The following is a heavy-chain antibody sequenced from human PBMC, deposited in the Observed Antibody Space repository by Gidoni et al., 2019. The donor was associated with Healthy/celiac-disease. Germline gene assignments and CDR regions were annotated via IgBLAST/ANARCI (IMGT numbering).Heavy chain of an antibody. J-gene: IGHJ5*02. Sequence: QVQPVQSGAEVKKPGASVKVPCKASGYTFPSYCISWVRQAPGQGLEWMGWISAYNGNTNYAQKLQGRVTMTTDTSTSTAYMELRSLRSDDTAVYYGARYNGGDTIEGDWFDPWGQGTLVTVSS. CDR3: ARYNGGDTIEGDWFDP. D-gene: IGHD2-21*02. V-gene: IGHV1-18*04. CDR2: ISAYNGNT. CDR1: GYTFPSYC.